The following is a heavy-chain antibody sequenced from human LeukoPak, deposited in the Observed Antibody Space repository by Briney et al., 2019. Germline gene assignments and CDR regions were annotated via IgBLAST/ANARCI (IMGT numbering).Heavy chain of an antibody. CDR2: INHSGST. D-gene: IGHD3-3*01. CDR3: ARSSNIFGVVRGFDY. V-gene: IGHV4-34*01. J-gene: IGHJ4*02. CDR1: GFTVSSNY. Sequence: PGGSLRLSCAASGFTVSSNYMSWIRQPPGKGLEWIGEINHSGSTNYNPSLKSRVTISVDTSKNQFSLKLSSVTAADTAVYYCARSSNIFGVVRGFDYWGQGTLVTVSS.